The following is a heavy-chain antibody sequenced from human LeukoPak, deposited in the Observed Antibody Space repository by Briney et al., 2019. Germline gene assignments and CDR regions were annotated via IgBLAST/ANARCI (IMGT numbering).Heavy chain of an antibody. V-gene: IGHV3-23*01. CDR3: AKASYCYDSSGYEYYFDY. Sequence: GGSLRLSCAASGFTFSSYAMSWVRQAPGKGLEWVSAISGSGGSTYYADSVKGRFTISRDNSKNTLYLQMNSLRAEDTAVYYCAKASYCYDSSGYEYYFDYWGQGTLVTVSS. D-gene: IGHD3-22*01. CDR1: GFTFSSYA. CDR2: ISGSGGST. J-gene: IGHJ4*02.